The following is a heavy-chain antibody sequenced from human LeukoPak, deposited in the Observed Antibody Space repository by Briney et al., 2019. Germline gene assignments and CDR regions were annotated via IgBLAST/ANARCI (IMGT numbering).Heavy chain of an antibody. V-gene: IGHV1-2*02. CDR3: ARGIRVTTPGSVSRFFRH. CDR2: INPYSGGT. J-gene: IGHJ1*01. D-gene: IGHD2-8*02. Sequence: VASVKVSCRTSGYTFSDYYLHWVRQAPGQGLEWMAWINPYSGGTSFAPKFQGRVTMTRDSSISTTYMELTSLKSDDTAVYYCARGIRVTTPGSVSRFFRHWGQGTLVTVSS. CDR1: GYTFSDYY.